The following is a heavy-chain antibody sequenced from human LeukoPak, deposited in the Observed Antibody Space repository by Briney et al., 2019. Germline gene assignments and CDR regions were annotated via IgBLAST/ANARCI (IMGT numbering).Heavy chain of an antibody. Sequence: ETLSLTCTVSGGSISSYYWSWIRQPPGKGLEWIGYIYYSGSTNYNPSLKSRVTISVDTSKNQFSLKLSSVTAADTAVYYCARGGVAVVPIDYWGQGTLVTVSS. CDR3: ARGGVAVVPIDY. J-gene: IGHJ4*02. CDR2: IYYSGST. V-gene: IGHV4-59*08. CDR1: GGSISSYY. D-gene: IGHD6-19*01.